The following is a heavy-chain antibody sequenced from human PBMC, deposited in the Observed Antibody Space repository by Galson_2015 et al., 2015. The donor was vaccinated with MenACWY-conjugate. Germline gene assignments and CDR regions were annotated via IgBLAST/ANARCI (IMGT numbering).Heavy chain of an antibody. CDR1: GDSVSSNSAA. Sequence: CAISGDSVSSNSAAWSWIRQSPSRGLEWLGRTYYRSRWFNDYAESVRSRITINPDTSKNQFSLQLSSVTPEDTAVYYCAKSLTILDYWGQGTLVTVSS. CDR3: AKSLTILDY. CDR2: TYYRSRWFN. J-gene: IGHJ4*02. V-gene: IGHV6-1*01. D-gene: IGHD2-21*01.